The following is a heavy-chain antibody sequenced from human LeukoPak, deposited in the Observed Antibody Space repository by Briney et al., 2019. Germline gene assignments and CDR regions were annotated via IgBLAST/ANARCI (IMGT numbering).Heavy chain of an antibody. CDR3: AKDRNALYDYVWGSYRVDY. D-gene: IGHD3-16*02. CDR1: GFTFSNFW. Sequence: GGSLRLSCAASGFTFSNFWMHWVRQAPGKGLVWVALIYGDGSFTRYADSVKGRFTISRDNSKNTLYLQMNSLRAEDTAVYYCAKDRNALYDYVWGSYRVDYWGQGTLVTVSS. J-gene: IGHJ4*02. CDR2: IYGDGSFT. V-gene: IGHV3-74*01.